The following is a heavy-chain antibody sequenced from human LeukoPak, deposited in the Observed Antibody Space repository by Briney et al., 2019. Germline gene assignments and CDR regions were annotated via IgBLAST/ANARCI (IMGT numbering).Heavy chain of an antibody. CDR1: GFTFSSYA. J-gene: IGHJ4*02. CDR2: ISSSSSYI. CDR3: ARVHCSGGSCYSDYFDY. V-gene: IGHV3-21*01. Sequence: GGSLRLSCSASGFTFSSYAMHWVRQAPGKGLEWVSSISSSSSYIYYADSVKGRFTISRDNAKNSLYLQMNSLRAEDTAVYYCARVHCSGGSCYSDYFDYWGQGTLVTVSS. D-gene: IGHD2-15*01.